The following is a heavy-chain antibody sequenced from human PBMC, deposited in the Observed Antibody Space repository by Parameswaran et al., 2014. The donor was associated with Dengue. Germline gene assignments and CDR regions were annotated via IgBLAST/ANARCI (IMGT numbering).Heavy chain of an antibody. J-gene: IGHJ4*02. Sequence: RWIRQPPGKGLEWIGYIYYSGSTYYNPSLKSRVTISVDTSKNQFSLKLSSVTAADTAVYYCARETFSKQLVLSGIDYWGQGTLVTVSS. CDR3: ARETFSKQLVLSGIDY. D-gene: IGHD6-13*01. V-gene: IGHV4-31*02. CDR2: IYYSGST.